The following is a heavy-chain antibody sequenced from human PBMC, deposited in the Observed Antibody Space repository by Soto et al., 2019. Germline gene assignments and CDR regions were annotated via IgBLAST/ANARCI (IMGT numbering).Heavy chain of an antibody. J-gene: IGHJ4*02. D-gene: IGHD3-3*01. CDR2: IYYTGNT. Sequence: PSETLSLTCTVSGGSVSSGSYYWSWIRQHPGRGLEWIGYIYYTGNTYYNPSLKSRLAISVDTSKNQFSLKLTSVTAADMAVYYCARDPRGAYYHDHWGQGTLVTVSS. V-gene: IGHV4-31*03. CDR1: GGSVSSGSYY. CDR3: ARDPRGAYYHDH.